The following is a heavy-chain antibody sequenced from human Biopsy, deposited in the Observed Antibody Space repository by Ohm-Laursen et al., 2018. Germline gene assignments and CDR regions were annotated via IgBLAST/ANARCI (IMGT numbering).Heavy chain of an antibody. J-gene: IGHJ6*02. CDR1: GFTFSDYY. V-gene: IGHV3-11*01. CDR2: ITNTGRTV. CDR3: ARELGNGMDV. Sequence: SLRLSCTASGFTFSDYYMNWIRQAPGEGLEWVSFITNTGRTVYADSVKGRFTISRDNADNSLHLQMKSLRAEDTAVYYCARELGNGMDVWGQGTPVTVSS.